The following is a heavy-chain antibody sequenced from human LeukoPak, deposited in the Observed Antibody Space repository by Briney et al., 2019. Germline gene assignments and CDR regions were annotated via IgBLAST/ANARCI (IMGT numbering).Heavy chain of an antibody. Sequence: GGSLRLSCAASGFSFSNFAMSWVRQAPGKGLEWVSLIIGSSGDTFYADSVKGRFTISRDNSKNRLYLQMNSLRAEDTAVYFCAKRGVVIRVILVGFHKEAYYFDSWGQGALVTVSS. CDR2: IIGSSGDT. D-gene: IGHD3-22*01. CDR1: GFSFSNFA. V-gene: IGHV3-23*01. CDR3: AKRGVVIRVILVGFHKEAYYFDS. J-gene: IGHJ4*02.